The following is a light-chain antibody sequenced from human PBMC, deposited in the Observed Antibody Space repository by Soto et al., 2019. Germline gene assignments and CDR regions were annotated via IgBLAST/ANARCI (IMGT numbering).Light chain of an antibody. CDR2: MAS. V-gene: IGKV1-39*01. CDR3: QQSYSAPIT. CDR1: QSISNY. J-gene: IGKJ5*01. Sequence: DIQMTQSPSSLSASVRDRVTITCRASQSISNYLNWYQQKPGKAPNLLIYMASSLQSGVPSRFSGSGSGTDFTLTISSLQPEDFASYYCQQSYSAPITVGQGTRLEIK.